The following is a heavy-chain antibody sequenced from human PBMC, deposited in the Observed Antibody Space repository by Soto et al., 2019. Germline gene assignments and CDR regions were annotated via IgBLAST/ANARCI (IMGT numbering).Heavy chain of an antibody. D-gene: IGHD3-3*01. J-gene: IGHJ4*02. CDR2: IYYSGST. CDR3: ASGGLMRYDFWSGYRFDY. CDR1: GGSISSSSYY. V-gene: IGHV4-39*01. Sequence: QLQLQESGPGLVKPSETLSLTCTVSGGSISSSSYYWGWIRQPPGKGLEWIGSIYYSGSTYYNPSLKSRVTISVDTSKNQFSLKLSSVTAADTAVYYCASGGLMRYDFWSGYRFDYWGQGTLVTVSS.